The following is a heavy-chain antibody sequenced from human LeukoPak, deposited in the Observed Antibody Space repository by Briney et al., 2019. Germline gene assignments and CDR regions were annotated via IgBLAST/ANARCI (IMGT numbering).Heavy chain of an antibody. V-gene: IGHV3-23*01. CDR2: ISGSAGGT. Sequence: GGSLRLSCEVSGLTLSNYGMSWVRQAPGKGLEWVAGISGSAGGTNYADSVKGRFTISRDNSKNTLHLQMNRLRAEDTAVYFCAKRGVVIRVILVGFHKEAYYFDSWGQGALVTVSS. CDR1: GLTLSNYG. D-gene: IGHD3-22*01. J-gene: IGHJ4*02. CDR3: AKRGVVIRVILVGFHKEAYYFDS.